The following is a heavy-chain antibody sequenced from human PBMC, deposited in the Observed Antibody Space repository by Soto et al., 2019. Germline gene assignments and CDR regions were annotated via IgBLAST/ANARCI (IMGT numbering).Heavy chain of an antibody. CDR3: ARGYTYRVVKNRGAFDI. CDR1: GGSISSGGYY. J-gene: IGHJ3*02. V-gene: IGHV4-31*03. Sequence: SETLSLTCTVSGGSISSGGYYWSWIRQHPGKGLEWIGYIYYSGSTYYNPSLKSRVTISVDTSKNQFSLKLSSVTAADTAVYYCARGYTYRVVKNRGAFDIWGQGTMVTVSS. CDR2: IYYSGST. D-gene: IGHD2-15*01.